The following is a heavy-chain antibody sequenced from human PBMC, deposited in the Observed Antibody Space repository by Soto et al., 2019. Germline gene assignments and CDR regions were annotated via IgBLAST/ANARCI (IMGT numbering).Heavy chain of an antibody. V-gene: IGHV4-59*08. CDR1: GGSISSYY. Sequence: QVQLQESGPGLVKPSETLSLTCTVSGGSISSYYWSWIRQPPGKGLEWIGYIYYSGGTNYNPSLKSRVTISVDTSKNQFSLKLSSVTAADTAVYYCARKSSSSWQFDYWGQGTLVTVSS. CDR2: IYYSGGT. D-gene: IGHD6-13*01. CDR3: ARKSSSSWQFDY. J-gene: IGHJ4*02.